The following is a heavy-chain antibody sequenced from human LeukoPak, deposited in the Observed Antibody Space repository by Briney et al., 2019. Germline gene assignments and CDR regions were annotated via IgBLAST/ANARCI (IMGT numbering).Heavy chain of an antibody. CDR2: ISYDGSNK. V-gene: IGHV3-30-3*01. Sequence: PGRSLRLSCAASGFTFSTYAMHWVRQAPGMGLEWVAVISYDGSNKYYADSVKGRFTISRDNSKNTLYVQMNSLRAEDTAVYYCARDRLLDYWGQGTLVTVSS. D-gene: IGHD6-25*01. CDR3: ARDRLLDY. CDR1: GFTFSTYA. J-gene: IGHJ4*02.